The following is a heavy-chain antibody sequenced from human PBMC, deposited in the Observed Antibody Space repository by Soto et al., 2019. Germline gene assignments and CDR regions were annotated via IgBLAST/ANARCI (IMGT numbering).Heavy chain of an antibody. Sequence: TLSLTCAVYGGSFSGYYWSWIRQPPGKGLEWIGEINHSGSTNYNPSLKSRVTISVDTSKNQFSLKLSSVTAADTAVYYCARGRSVGYYYGMDVWGQGTTITVSS. CDR2: INHSGST. V-gene: IGHV4-34*01. CDR1: GGSFSGYY. J-gene: IGHJ6*02. CDR3: ARGRSVGYYYGMDV.